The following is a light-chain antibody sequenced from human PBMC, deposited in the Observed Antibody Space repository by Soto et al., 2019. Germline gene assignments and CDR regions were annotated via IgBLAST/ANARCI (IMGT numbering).Light chain of an antibody. V-gene: IGKV1-5*03. Sequence: DIQMTQSPSTLSASVGDRVTNTCRASHSISSWLAWYQQKPGKAPKLLIYKASSLESGVPSRFSGSGSGTEFTLTISSLQPDDFATYYCQQYNSYSPLWTFGQGTKVEIK. CDR2: KAS. CDR3: QQYNSYSPLWT. CDR1: HSISSW. J-gene: IGKJ1*01.